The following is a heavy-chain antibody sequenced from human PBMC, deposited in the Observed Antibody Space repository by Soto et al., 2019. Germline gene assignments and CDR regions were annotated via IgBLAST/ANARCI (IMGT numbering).Heavy chain of an antibody. CDR2: IIPFFGTS. CDR3: ARKLRLYYGMDV. Sequence: QVQLVQSGAEVRKPGSSVKVSCKASGGTFSSYTVYWVRQAPGQGLEWMGGIIPFFGTSNYAQNFQDRITLTADKSTGTAYMELSSLRFEETAIYYCARKLRLYYGMDVWGQGTKVTVSS. CDR1: GGTFSSYT. D-gene: IGHD3-3*01. J-gene: IGHJ6*02. V-gene: IGHV1-69*06.